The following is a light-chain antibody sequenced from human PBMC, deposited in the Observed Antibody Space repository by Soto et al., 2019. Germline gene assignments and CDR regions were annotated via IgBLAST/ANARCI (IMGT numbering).Light chain of an antibody. CDR3: QHSNSSPPIT. CDR1: QSVRSTS. V-gene: IGKV3-20*01. J-gene: IGKJ5*01. Sequence: EIVFTQSPGTLSLSPGERSTLSCMASQSVRSTSLVWYQQKPAQAPRLLIYGASSRATGIPDRFSGGGSGTDFTLTISRLEPEDFAVYYCQHSNSSPPITVGQGTRLEIK. CDR2: GAS.